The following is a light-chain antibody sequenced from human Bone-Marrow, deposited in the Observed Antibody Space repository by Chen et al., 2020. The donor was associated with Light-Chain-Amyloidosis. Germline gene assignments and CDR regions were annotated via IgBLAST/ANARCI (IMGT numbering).Light chain of an antibody. CDR2: DVS. J-gene: IGLJ1*01. V-gene: IGLV2-14*01. Sequence: QSALTQPASVSGSPGQSITISCTGTSSDVGTYNFVSWYQQHPGKAPKVLIYDVSNRPSGVPNRFSGSKSGNTASLTISGRQAEDEADYYCSSYTTSGTHVFGTGTKVTVL. CDR1: SSDVGTYNF. CDR3: SSYTTSGTHV.